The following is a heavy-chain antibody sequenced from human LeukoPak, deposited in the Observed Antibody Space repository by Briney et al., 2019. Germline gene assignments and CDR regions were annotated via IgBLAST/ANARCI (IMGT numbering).Heavy chain of an antibody. D-gene: IGHD2-2*01. CDR3: ARGAVVPANVVFDY. Sequence: ASVKVSCKVSGYTLIELSMYWVRQGPGKGLEWMGGFDPEDGETIYAQKFQGRVTMTEDTSTDTAYMELSSLRSEDTAVYYCARGAVVPANVVFDYWGQGTLVTVSS. CDR1: GYTLIELS. V-gene: IGHV1-24*01. CDR2: FDPEDGET. J-gene: IGHJ4*02.